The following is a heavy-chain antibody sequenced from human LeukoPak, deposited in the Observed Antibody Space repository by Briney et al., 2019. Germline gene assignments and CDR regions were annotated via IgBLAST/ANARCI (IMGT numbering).Heavy chain of an antibody. D-gene: IGHD3-3*01. CDR2: IRYDGSNK. CDR3: TTDWVLGLLSVPDY. J-gene: IGHJ4*02. CDR1: GFTFSSYG. Sequence: GGSLRLSCAASGFTFSSYGMHWVRQAPGKGLEWVAFIRYDGSNKYYADSVKGRFTISRDNSKNTLYLQMNSLRAEDTAVYYCTTDWVLGLLSVPDYWGQGTLVTVSS. V-gene: IGHV3-30*02.